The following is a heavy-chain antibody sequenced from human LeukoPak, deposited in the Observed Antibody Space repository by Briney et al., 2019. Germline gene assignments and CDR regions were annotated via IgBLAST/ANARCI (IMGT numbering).Heavy chain of an antibody. CDR3: ARDFGY. D-gene: IGHD3-10*01. CDR2: ISYDGSNK. CDR1: GFTFSSYA. Sequence: GGSLRLSCAASGFTFSSYAMHWVRQAPGKRLEWVAVISYDGSNKYYADSVKGRFTISRDNSKNTLYLQMNSLRAEDTAVYYCARDFGYWGQGTLVTVSS. J-gene: IGHJ4*02. V-gene: IGHV3-30-3*01.